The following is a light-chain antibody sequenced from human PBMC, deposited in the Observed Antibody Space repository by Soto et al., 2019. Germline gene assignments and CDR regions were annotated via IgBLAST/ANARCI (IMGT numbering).Light chain of an antibody. CDR1: NIGSKS. CDR2: ADD. J-gene: IGLJ1*01. CDR3: QLWDSTRDHHV. Sequence: SYELTQPPSVSVAPGQTARITCGGNNIGSKSVHWYQQKPGQAPVLVVYADDDRPSGIPERISGSNSGNTATLTISRVEAGDEDDYYCQLWDSTRDHHVFGSGTKLTVL. V-gene: IGLV3-21*02.